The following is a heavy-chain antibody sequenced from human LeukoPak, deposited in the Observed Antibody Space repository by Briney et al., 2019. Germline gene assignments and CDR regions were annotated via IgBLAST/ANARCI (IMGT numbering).Heavy chain of an antibody. CDR3: ARDHDYYGSGSYYGMDV. Sequence: ASVKVSCKTSGYSFTNYGISWVRQAPGQGLEWMGWINTYNGNTDYIQKLQGRVTMTTDTSTSTAYMELRSLRSDDTAVYYCARDHDYYGSGSYYGMDVWGQGTTVTVSS. CDR2: INTYNGNT. D-gene: IGHD3-10*01. CDR1: GYSFTNYG. V-gene: IGHV1-18*01. J-gene: IGHJ6*02.